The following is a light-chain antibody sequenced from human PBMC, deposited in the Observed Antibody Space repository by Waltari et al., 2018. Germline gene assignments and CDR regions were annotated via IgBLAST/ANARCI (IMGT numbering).Light chain of an antibody. J-gene: IGKJ4*01. CDR3: QQYFRIPFT. CDR2: ASS. CDR1: QAISNS. V-gene: IGKV1-NL1*01. Sequence: DIQMTQSPSSLSGSIGDRVTITCRASQAISNSLAWYQEKPGKVPKLLIYASSRLESGVPSRFSGSGSGTAYTLTISSLQAEDFATYYCQQYFRIPFTFGGGTKV.